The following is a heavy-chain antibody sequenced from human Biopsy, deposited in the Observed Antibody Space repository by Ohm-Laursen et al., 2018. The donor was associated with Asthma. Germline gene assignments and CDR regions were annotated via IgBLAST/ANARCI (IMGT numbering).Heavy chain of an antibody. Sequence: SLRLSCAASGFTFSSYAMHWDRQAPGKGLEWVAVMSFDGRQTYYADSVKGRFTISRDNSKNTLYLQMNSLRAEDTAVYYCAKERYYDFWSGYPIWGQGTMVTVSS. J-gene: IGHJ3*02. CDR3: AKERYYDFWSGYPI. V-gene: IGHV3-30*04. CDR2: MSFDGRQT. CDR1: GFTFSSYA. D-gene: IGHD3-3*01.